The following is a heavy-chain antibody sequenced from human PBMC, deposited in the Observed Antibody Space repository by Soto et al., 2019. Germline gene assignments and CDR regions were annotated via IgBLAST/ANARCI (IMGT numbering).Heavy chain of an antibody. V-gene: IGHV6-1*01. D-gene: IGHD2-2*01. CDR1: GDSVSSNSAA. CDR2: TYYRSKWYN. J-gene: IGHJ5*02. Sequence: SQTLSLTCAISGDSVSSNSAAWNWIRQSPSRGLEWLGRTYYRSKWYNDYAVSVKSRITINPDTSKNQFSLQLNSVTPEDTAVYYCARDIVVVPAAIPAWFDPWGQGTLVTVS. CDR3: ARDIVVVPAAIPAWFDP.